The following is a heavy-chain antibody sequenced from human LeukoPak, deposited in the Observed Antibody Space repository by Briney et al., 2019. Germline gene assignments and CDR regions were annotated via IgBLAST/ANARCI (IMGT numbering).Heavy chain of an antibody. CDR3: AIAQRGGNTYGYLDS. CDR1: AFSFSNHY. V-gene: IGHV3-72*01. D-gene: IGHD5-18*01. Sequence: GGSLRLSCTASAFSFSNHYMDWVRQAPGKGLEGVGRTSNKANSNTTEYAASVKGRFTISRDDSKNSLYLEMNSLKTEDTAVYFCAIAQRGGNTYGYLDSWGQGTLVTVSS. J-gene: IGHJ4*02. CDR2: TSNKANSNTT.